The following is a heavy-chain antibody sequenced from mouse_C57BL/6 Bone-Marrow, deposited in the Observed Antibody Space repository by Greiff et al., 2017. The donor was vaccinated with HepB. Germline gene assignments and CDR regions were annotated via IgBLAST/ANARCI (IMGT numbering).Heavy chain of an antibody. Sequence: EVKLVESGGGLVKPGGSLKLSCAASGFTFSDYGMHWVRQAPEKGLEWVAYISSGSSTIYYADTGKGRVTISRDNAKNTLFLHMTSLRSEDTAMYYCARPYYYCSFDYWGQGTTLTVSS. J-gene: IGHJ2*01. CDR2: ISSGSSTI. CDR3: ARPYYYCSFDY. D-gene: IGHD1-1*01. CDR1: GFTFSDYG. V-gene: IGHV5-17*01.